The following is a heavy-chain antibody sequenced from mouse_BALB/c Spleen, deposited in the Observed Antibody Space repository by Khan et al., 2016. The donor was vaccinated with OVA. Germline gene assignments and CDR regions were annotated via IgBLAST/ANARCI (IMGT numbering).Heavy chain of an antibody. J-gene: IGHJ2*01. CDR3: ARIYRSDFDY. Sequence: VRLQQSGPELVKSGASVKISCKASGYSFTGYFMNWVMQSHGKSLEWIGRINPHIGETFYNQKFKGKATLTVDESSSTAHMELRSLASEDSAVYYCARIYRSDFDYWGQGTTLTVSS. V-gene: IGHV1-20*02. CDR1: GYSFTGYF. CDR2: INPHIGET. D-gene: IGHD1-1*01.